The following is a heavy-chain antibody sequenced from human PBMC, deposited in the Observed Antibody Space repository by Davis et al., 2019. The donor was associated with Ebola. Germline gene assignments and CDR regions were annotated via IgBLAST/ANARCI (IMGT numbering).Heavy chain of an antibody. V-gene: IGHV3-48*04. Sequence: GESLKISCAASGFTFSSYSMNWVRQAPGKGLEWVSYISSRSSTTKYADSVKGRFTISRDNAKNSLDLQMNSLRAEDTAVYYCARPSSTIFGVEFDYWGQGVLVTVSS. CDR3: ARPSSTIFGVEFDY. CDR1: GFTFSSYS. D-gene: IGHD3-3*01. J-gene: IGHJ4*02. CDR2: ISSRSSTT.